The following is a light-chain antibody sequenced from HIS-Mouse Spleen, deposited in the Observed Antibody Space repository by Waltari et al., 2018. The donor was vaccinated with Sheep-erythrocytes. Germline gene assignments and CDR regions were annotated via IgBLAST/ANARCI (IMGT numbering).Light chain of an antibody. J-gene: IGLJ1*01. V-gene: IGLV2-11*01. CDR1: SSDVGRYNY. Sequence: QSALTQPRSVSGSPGQSVTISCTGTSSDVGRYNYVSWYQPHPGKAPKLMIYDVSKRPSGVPDRFSGSKSGNTASLTISGLQAEDEADYYCCSYAGSYNHVFATGTKVTVL. CDR3: CSYAGSYNHV. CDR2: DVS.